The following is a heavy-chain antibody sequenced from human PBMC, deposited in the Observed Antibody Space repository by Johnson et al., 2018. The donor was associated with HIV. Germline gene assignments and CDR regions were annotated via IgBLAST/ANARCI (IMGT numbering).Heavy chain of an antibody. Sequence: QVQLVESGGGVVQPGGSLRLSCAASGFTFSSYAMHWVRQAPGKGLEWVAVISYDGSNKYYADSVKGRFTISRDNSKNTLYLQMNSLRAEDTAVYYCARDYSNPPHAFDIWGQGTMVTVSS. CDR3: ARDYSNPPHAFDI. V-gene: IGHV3-30*14. D-gene: IGHD4-11*01. CDR2: ISYDGSNK. CDR1: GFTFSSYA. J-gene: IGHJ3*02.